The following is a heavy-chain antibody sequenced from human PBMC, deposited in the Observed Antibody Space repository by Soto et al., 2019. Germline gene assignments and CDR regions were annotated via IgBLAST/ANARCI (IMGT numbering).Heavy chain of an antibody. J-gene: IGHJ4*02. CDR1: GGSFSDYY. CDR2: INHSGST. V-gene: IGHV4-34*01. D-gene: IGHD1-26*01. CDR3: ARGGSGSYLRRGRDY. Sequence: SETLSLTCAVYGGSFSDYYWSWIRPSPGKGLEWIGEINHSGSTSYNPSLKSRVTISIDTSKNQFSLNLSSVTATDTAVYYCARGGSGSYLRRGRDYWGQGTLVTVSS.